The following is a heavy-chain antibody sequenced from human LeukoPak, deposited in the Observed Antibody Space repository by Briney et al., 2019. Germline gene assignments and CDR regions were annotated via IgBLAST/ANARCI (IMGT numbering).Heavy chain of an antibody. CDR2: IYTSGST. J-gene: IGHJ1*01. Sequence: PSETLSLTCTVSGGSISSYYWSWIRQPAGKGLEWIGRIYTSGSTNYNPSLKSRVTMSVDTSKNQFSPKLSSVTAADTAVYYCARSYYYDSSALEYFQHWGQGTLVTVSS. CDR3: ARSYYYDSSALEYFQH. V-gene: IGHV4-4*07. D-gene: IGHD3-22*01. CDR1: GGSISSYY.